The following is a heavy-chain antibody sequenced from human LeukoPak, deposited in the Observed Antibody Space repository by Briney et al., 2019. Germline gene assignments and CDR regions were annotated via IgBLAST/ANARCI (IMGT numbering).Heavy chain of an antibody. J-gene: IGHJ5*02. CDR3: ARTKYDFWSGYYLDP. V-gene: IGHV4-34*01. Sequence: PSETLSLTCAVYGGSFSGYYWSWIRQPPGKGLEWIGEINHSGSTNYNPSLKSRVTISVDTSKNQFSLRLSSVTAADTAVYYCARTKYDFWSGYYLDPWGQGTLVTVSS. CDR2: INHSGST. CDR1: GGSFSGYY. D-gene: IGHD3-3*01.